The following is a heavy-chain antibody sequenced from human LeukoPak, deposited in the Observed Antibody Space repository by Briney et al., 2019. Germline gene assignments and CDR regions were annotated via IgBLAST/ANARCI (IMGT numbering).Heavy chain of an antibody. CDR1: GYTFSTYG. Sequence: ASVKVSCKASGYTFSTYGISWVRQAPGQGLAWMGWISTNNGNTQYAQKFQGRVTMTTDTSTSTAYMEVRSLRSDDTAVYYCARDIRGSGTWKFDPWGRGTLVTVSS. V-gene: IGHV1-18*01. CDR2: ISTNNGNT. D-gene: IGHD3-10*01. J-gene: IGHJ5*02. CDR3: ARDIRGSGTWKFDP.